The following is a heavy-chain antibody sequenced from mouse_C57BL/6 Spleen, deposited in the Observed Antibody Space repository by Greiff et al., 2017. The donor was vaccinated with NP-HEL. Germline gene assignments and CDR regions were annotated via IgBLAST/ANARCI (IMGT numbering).Heavy chain of an antibody. D-gene: IGHD2-2*01. CDR3: ARRNGYDSAWFAY. CDR1: GFTFSDYG. Sequence: EVQLQQSGGGLVKPGGSLKLSCAASGFTFSDYGMHWVRQAPEKGLEWVAYISSGSSTIYYADTVKGRFTISRDNAKNTLFLQMTSLRSEDTAMYYCARRNGYDSAWFAYWGQGTLVTVSA. J-gene: IGHJ3*01. V-gene: IGHV5-17*01. CDR2: ISSGSSTI.